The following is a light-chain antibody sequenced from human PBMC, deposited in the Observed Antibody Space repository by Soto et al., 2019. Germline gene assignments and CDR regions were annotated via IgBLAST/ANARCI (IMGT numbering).Light chain of an antibody. CDR2: DAS. J-gene: IGKJ4*01. V-gene: IGKV3-11*01. CDR3: QQRSNWPFLT. Sequence: EIVLTQSPATLSLSPRERATLSCRASQSVSSYLAWYQQKLGQAPRLLIYDASNRATGIPARFSGSGSGTDFTLTISSLEPEDFAVYYCQQRSNWPFLTFGGGTKVEIK. CDR1: QSVSSY.